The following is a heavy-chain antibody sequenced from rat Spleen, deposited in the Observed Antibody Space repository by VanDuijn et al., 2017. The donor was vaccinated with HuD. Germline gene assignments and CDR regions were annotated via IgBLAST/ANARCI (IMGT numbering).Heavy chain of an antibody. D-gene: IGHD4-3*01. CDR3: ARWGVYFD. J-gene: IGHJ3*01. CDR2: ISYSGST. CDR1: GYSITSNY. V-gene: IGHV3-1*01. Sequence: EVQLQESGPGLVKPSQSISLTCSVTGYSITSNYWGWIRKFPGNKMEWIGHISYSGSTSYNPSLKSRISITRDTSKNQFFLQLNSVTTGDTATYYCARWGVYFDWGQGTLVTVSS.